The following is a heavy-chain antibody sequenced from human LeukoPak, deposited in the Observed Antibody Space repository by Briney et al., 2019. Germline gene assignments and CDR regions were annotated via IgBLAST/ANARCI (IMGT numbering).Heavy chain of an antibody. J-gene: IGHJ6*02. D-gene: IGHD3-3*01. Sequence: SETLSLTCTVSGGSISSGGYYWSWIRQHPGKGLEWIGYIYYSGSTYYNPSLKSRVTISVDTSKNQFSLKLSSVTAADTAVYYCARDGLRSGSQYGMDVWGQGTTVTVSS. CDR3: ARDGLRSGSQYGMDV. CDR1: GGSISSGGYY. CDR2: IYYSGST. V-gene: IGHV4-31*03.